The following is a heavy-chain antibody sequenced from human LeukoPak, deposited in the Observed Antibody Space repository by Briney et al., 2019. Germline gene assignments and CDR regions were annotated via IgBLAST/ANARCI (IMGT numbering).Heavy chain of an antibody. CDR1: GYSFTSYR. Sequence: GESLKISCKASGYSFTSYRIAWVRQMPGKGVEWMGIIWPLDSEVRYSPSFQGQVTISVDKSSSTAYLQWSRLKASDTAVYYCARHGKYSSGSHYFDDWGQGILVTVSS. V-gene: IGHV5-51*01. D-gene: IGHD6-19*01. J-gene: IGHJ4*02. CDR2: IWPLDSEV. CDR3: ARHGKYSSGSHYFDD.